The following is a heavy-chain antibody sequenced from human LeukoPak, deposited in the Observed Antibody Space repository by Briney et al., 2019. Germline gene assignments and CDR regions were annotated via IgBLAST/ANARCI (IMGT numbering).Heavy chain of an antibody. CDR2: ISWNSGNI. CDR3: AKGRGYNYGYIFGYFDY. V-gene: IGHV3-9*01. J-gene: IGHJ4*02. Sequence: GGSLRLSCAASGFTFADYAMHWVRQTPGKGLEWVSGISWNSGNIDYADSVKGRFTTSRDNAKNSLYLQMNSLRAEDTALYYCAKGRGYNYGYIFGYFDYWGQGTLVTVSS. CDR1: GFTFADYA. D-gene: IGHD5-18*01.